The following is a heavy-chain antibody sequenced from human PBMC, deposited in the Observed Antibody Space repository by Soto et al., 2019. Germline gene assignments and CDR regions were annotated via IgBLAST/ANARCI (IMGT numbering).Heavy chain of an antibody. CDR1: GFTFSSYS. CDR3: AREPTIFGVVNLFDY. V-gene: IGHV3-48*01. J-gene: IGHJ4*02. Sequence: EVQLVESGGGLVQPGGSLRLSCAASGFTFSSYSMNWVRQAPGKGLEWVSYISSSSSTIYYADSVKGRFTISRDNAKNSLYLQMNSLRAEDTAVYYCAREPTIFGVVNLFDYWGQGTLVTVSS. D-gene: IGHD3-3*01. CDR2: ISSSSSTI.